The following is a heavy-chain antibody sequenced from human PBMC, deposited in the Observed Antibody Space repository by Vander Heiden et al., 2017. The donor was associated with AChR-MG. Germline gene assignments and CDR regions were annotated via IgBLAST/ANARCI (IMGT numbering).Heavy chain of an antibody. J-gene: IGHJ4*02. Sequence: VHLVQSGPELKQPGESLTISCQGSGYNFTDYWFPWVRQPPGRGLEWMGRINPSHAYTDYSPAFEGHATLSVDRSTNTAFLMLTSLTASDTAMYFCARGSYLRGYYPFRFWGQGTLVTVSS. D-gene: IGHD3-3*01. CDR3: ARGSYLRGYYPFRF. CDR2: INPSHAYT. V-gene: IGHV5-10-1*03. CDR1: GYNFTDYW.